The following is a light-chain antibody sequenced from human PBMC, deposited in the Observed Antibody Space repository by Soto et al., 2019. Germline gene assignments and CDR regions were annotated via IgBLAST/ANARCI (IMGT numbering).Light chain of an antibody. Sequence: QSALTQPPSASGSPGQSVTISCTGTSSDVGGYNFVSWYQQHPGKAPKLMIYEVSKRPSGVPDRFSGSKSGNTASLTVSGLQAEDEADYHCSSFAGYNNYVVFGGGTKVT. J-gene: IGLJ2*01. CDR3: SSFAGYNNYVV. CDR1: SSDVGGYNF. CDR2: EVS. V-gene: IGLV2-8*01.